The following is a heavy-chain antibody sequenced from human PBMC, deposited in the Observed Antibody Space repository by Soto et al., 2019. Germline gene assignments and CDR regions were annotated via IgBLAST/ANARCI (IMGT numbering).Heavy chain of an antibody. CDR3: AKDRRAGGNYGFYSDF. CDR2: SSATGAGT. V-gene: IGHV3-23*01. D-gene: IGHD1-7*01. J-gene: IGHJ4*02. Sequence: GSLRLSCAASGFTFSSYGMTWVRQAPGKGLEWVSFSSATGAGTYYADSVKGRFTISRDNSKNTLYLQMTSLRADDTAVYYCAKDRRAGGNYGFYSDFWGQGALVTVSS. CDR1: GFTFSSYG.